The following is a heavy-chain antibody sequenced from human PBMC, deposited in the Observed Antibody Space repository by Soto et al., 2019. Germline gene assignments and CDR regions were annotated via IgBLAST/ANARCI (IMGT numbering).Heavy chain of an antibody. J-gene: IGHJ6*02. D-gene: IGHD3-9*01. CDR3: ARVTYYDILTGSYYYYGMDV. V-gene: IGHV3-7*05. Sequence: GGSLRLSCAASGFTFSSYWMSWVRQAPGKGLEWVANIKQDGSEKYYVDSVKGRFTISRDNAKNSLYLQMNSLRAEDTAVYYCARVTYYDILTGSYYYYGMDVWGQGTTVTVSS. CDR1: GFTFSSYW. CDR2: IKQDGSEK.